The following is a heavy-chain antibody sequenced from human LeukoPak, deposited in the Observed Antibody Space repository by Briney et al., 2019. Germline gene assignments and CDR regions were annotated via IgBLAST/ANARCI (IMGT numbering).Heavy chain of an antibody. CDR2: ISSSSSYI. Sequence: GGSLRLSCEVSGFTFCSYEMNSVPQAPGKGLEWVSSISSSSSYIYYADSVKGRFTISRDNAKNSLYLQMNSLRAEDTAVYYCARRSQQLDGYWGQGTLVTVSS. V-gene: IGHV3-21*01. CDR3: ARRSQQLDGY. D-gene: IGHD6-13*01. CDR1: GFTFCSYE. J-gene: IGHJ4*02.